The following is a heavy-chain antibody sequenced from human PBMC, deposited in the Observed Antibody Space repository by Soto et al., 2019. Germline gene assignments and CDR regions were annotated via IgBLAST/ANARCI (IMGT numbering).Heavy chain of an antibody. J-gene: IGHJ4*02. CDR1: GGSVSSGSYY. CDR2: IYYSGST. V-gene: IGHV4-61*01. D-gene: IGHD5-18*01. Sequence: QVQLQESGPGLVKPSETLSLTCTVSGGSVSSGSYYWSWIRQPPGKGLEWIGYIYYSGSTNYNPSLKSRVTISVDTSKNQFSLKLSSVTAADTAVYYCARTRSDRGYSYGYFDYWGQGTLVTVSS. CDR3: ARTRSDRGYSYGYFDY.